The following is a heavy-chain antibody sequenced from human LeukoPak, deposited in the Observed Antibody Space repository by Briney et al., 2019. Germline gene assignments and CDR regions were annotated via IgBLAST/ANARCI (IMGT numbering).Heavy chain of an antibody. CDR1: GFTFSNYW. Sequence: GGSLRLSCAASGFTFSNYWIHWVRQAPGKGLVWVSRINSDGSTTTYADSVKGRFTISRDNAKNTLYLQMNSLRAEDTAVYYCTRGGVDYWGQGTLVTVSS. CDR2: INSDGSTT. J-gene: IGHJ4*02. V-gene: IGHV3-74*01. D-gene: IGHD5-12*01. CDR3: TRGGVDY.